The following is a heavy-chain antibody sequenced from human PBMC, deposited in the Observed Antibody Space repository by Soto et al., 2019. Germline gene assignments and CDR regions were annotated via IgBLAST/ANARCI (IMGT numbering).Heavy chain of an antibody. J-gene: IGHJ4*02. CDR3: ARSRELLQTGDS. CDR2: ITRNSEYK. CDR1: GVSYSDYS. Sequence: PEVSLRLSCVVSGVSYSDYSMNYVRQATGKRPDWVSLITRNSEYKYYAGSVKGRFTVSRDNAKNSLYLQMNSRTVEDTAVYYCARSRELLQTGDSWGQGTRVTDSS. D-gene: IGHD1-26*01. V-gene: IGHV3-21*06.